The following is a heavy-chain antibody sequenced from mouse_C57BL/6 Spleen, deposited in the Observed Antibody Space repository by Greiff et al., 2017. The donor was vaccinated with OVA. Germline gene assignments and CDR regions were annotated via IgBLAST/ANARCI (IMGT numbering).Heavy chain of an antibody. CDR2: IDPSDSYT. D-gene: IGHD4-1*01. J-gene: IGHJ4*01. CDR1: GYTFTSYW. CDR3: ARSWETDYYAMDY. Sequence: QVQLQQPGAELVMPGASVKLSCKASGYTFTSYWMHWVKQRPGQGLEWIGEIDPSDSYTNYNQKFKGKSTLTVDKSSNTAYMQLSSLTSEDSAVYYCARSWETDYYAMDYWGKGTSVTVSS. V-gene: IGHV1-69*01.